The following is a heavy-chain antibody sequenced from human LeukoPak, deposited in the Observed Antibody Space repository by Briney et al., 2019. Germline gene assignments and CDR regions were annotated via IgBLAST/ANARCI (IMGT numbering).Heavy chain of an antibody. J-gene: IGHJ2*01. CDR2: IHHSGST. V-gene: IGHV4-34*01. D-gene: IGHD4-17*01. CDR3: ARGIGAYPQYWYFDL. Sequence: SETLPLTCAVYGGSFSDYYWSWIRQPPGKGLEWIGEIHHSGSTNYNPSLKSRVTISADTSKNQFSLKLSSVTAADTAVYYCARGIGAYPQYWYFDLWGRGTLVTVSS. CDR1: GGSFSDYY.